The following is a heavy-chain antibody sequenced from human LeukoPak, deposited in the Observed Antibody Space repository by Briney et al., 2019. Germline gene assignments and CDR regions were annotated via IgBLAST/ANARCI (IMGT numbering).Heavy chain of an antibody. Sequence: GESLKISCKGSGYSFTSYWIGWVRQVPGKGLEWMGIIYPGDSDTRYSPSFQGQVTISADKSISTAYLQWSSLKASDTAMYYCASGYYYDSSGYYYSLDYWGQGTLVTVSS. CDR3: ASGYYYDSSGYYYSLDY. CDR2: IYPGDSDT. J-gene: IGHJ4*02. D-gene: IGHD3-22*01. CDR1: GYSFTSYW. V-gene: IGHV5-51*01.